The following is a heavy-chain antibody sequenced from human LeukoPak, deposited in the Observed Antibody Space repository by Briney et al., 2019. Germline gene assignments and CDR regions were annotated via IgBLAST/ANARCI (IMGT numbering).Heavy chain of an antibody. CDR2: IYYSGST. D-gene: IGHD3-22*01. V-gene: IGHV4-59*11. Sequence: PSETLSLTCTVSGGSISSHYWSWIRQPPGEGLEWIGYIYYSGSTKYNPSLKSRVTISVDTSESQFSLKLSSVTAADTAVYYCARLYDSSGYTNWLDPWGQGTLVTVSS. J-gene: IGHJ5*02. CDR3: ARLYDSSGYTNWLDP. CDR1: GGSISSHY.